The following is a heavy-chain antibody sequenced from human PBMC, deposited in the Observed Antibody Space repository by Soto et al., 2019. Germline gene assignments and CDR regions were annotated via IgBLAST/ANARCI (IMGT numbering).Heavy chain of an antibody. V-gene: IGHV4-59*01. CDR1: GAPITTFY. D-gene: IGHD2-2*01. CDR3: ARTARVPDF. CDR2: IYHTGVT. J-gene: IGHJ4*02. Sequence: SETLSLTCTVSGAPITTFYWSWFRQPPGQGLESLGYIYHTGVTNSNPSLRGRLSISIDTAKNQFSLKLSSVTSADTAIYYCARTARVPDFWGPGILVTVSS.